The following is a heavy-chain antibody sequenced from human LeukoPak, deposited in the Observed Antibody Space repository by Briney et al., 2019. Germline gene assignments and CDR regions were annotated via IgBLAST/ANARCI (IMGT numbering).Heavy chain of an antibody. CDR3: AGATYYYDSSGPFAIDY. J-gene: IGHJ4*02. Sequence: ASVKVSCKASGYTFTSYYMQWVRQAPGQGLEWMGIINPSGGSTSYAQKFQGRVTMTRDMSTSTVYMELSSLRSEDTAVYYCAGATYYYDSSGPFAIDYWGQGTLVTVSS. CDR2: INPSGGST. CDR1: GYTFTSYY. D-gene: IGHD3-22*01. V-gene: IGHV1-46*01.